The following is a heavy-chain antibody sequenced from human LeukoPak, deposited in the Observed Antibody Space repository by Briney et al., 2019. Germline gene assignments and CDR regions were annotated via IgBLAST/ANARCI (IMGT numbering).Heavy chain of an antibody. CDR3: ARQGGTIAARPWLDY. D-gene: IGHD6-6*01. J-gene: IGHJ4*02. V-gene: IGHV5-51*01. CDR1: GYSFTSYW. CDR2: IYPGDSDT. Sequence: GESLKISCKGSGYSFTSYWIGWVRQRPGKGLEWMGIIYPGDSDTRYSPSFQGQVTTSADKSISTSYLQWSSLKASDTAMYYCARQGGTIAARPWLDYWGQGTLVTVSS.